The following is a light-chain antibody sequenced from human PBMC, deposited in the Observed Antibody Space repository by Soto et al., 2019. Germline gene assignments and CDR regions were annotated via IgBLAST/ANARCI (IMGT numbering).Light chain of an antibody. CDR1: QSISGY. CDR3: QQSYNTLT. V-gene: IGKV1-39*01. Sequence: DIQMTQSPSSLSASVGDRVTITCRASQSISGYLNWYQQKPGKAPKLLIYAASSLQSGVPSRFSGSGSGTDFTLTISSLQPEDFATYYCQQSYNTLTFGGGTKVEIK. CDR2: AAS. J-gene: IGKJ4*01.